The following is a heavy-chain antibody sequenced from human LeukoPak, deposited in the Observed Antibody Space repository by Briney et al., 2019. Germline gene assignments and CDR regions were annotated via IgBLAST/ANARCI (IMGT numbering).Heavy chain of an antibody. J-gene: IGHJ4*02. Sequence: GGSLRLSCAASGFTFTSYWMNWVRQAPGKGLEWVANIKQDGGDKYYVDSVKGRFTISRDNAKNSLYLQMNSLRAEDTALYYCARSGGGGDYFVYWGQGTLVTVSS. D-gene: IGHD3-10*01. CDR2: IKQDGGDK. V-gene: IGHV3-7*04. CDR3: ARSGGGGDYFVY. CDR1: GFTFTSYW.